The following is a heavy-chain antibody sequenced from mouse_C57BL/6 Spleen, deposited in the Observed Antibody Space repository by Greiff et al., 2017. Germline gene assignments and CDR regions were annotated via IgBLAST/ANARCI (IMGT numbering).Heavy chain of an antibody. V-gene: IGHV14-2*01. CDR1: GFNIKDYY. Sequence: EVPRVESGAELVKPGASVKLSCTASGFNIKDYYMHWVKQRTEQGLEWIGRIDPEAGETKYAPKFQGKATITADTYSNPAYLQLSSLTSEDTAVYYCARIYDGYYGYFDVGGTGTTVTVSS. J-gene: IGHJ1*03. CDR3: ARIYDGYYGYFDV. D-gene: IGHD2-3*01. CDR2: IDPEAGET.